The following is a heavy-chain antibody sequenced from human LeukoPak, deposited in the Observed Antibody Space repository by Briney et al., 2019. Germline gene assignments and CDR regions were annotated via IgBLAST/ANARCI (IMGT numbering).Heavy chain of an antibody. CDR3: ARDYYGSGSSSFDS. J-gene: IGHJ4*02. CDR2: ISSSSTYI. Sequence: GGSLRLPCAASGFTFSRNSMNWVRQAPGKGLEWVSSISSSSTYIYYADSVKGRFTISRDNAKNSLFLQMNSLRAEDTAVYYCARDYYGSGSSSFDSWGRGTVVTVSS. D-gene: IGHD3-10*01. CDR1: GFTFSRNS. V-gene: IGHV3-21*01.